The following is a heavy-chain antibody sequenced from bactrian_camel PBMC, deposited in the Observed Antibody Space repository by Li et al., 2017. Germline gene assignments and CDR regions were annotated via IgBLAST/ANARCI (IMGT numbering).Heavy chain of an antibody. Sequence: VQLVESGGGLVQPGGSLRRSCAASGFDFGVDGMSWVRQAQGQGLEWVSIISASSGTKFYADSVKGRFTISRDNAKNTVYLQLNSLKTEDMAMYYCASANYGDSSMNYWGQGTQVTVS. CDR2: ISASSGTK. J-gene: IGHJ4*01. CDR3: ASANYGDSSMNY. D-gene: IGHD6*01. V-gene: IGHV3S40*01. CDR1: GFDFGVDG.